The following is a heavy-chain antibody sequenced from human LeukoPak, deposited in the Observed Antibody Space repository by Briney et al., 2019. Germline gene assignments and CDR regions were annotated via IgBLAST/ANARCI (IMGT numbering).Heavy chain of an antibody. D-gene: IGHD2/OR15-2a*01. Sequence: GGSLRLSCAASGFTFSSYSMNWVRQAPGKGLEWVSSISSSSSYIYYADSVKGRFTISRDNSKNTLYLQMNSLRAEDTAVYYCAKQSTSYYYMDVWGKGTTVTISS. CDR3: AKQSTSYYYMDV. J-gene: IGHJ6*03. CDR1: GFTFSSYS. V-gene: IGHV3-21*04. CDR2: ISSSSSYI.